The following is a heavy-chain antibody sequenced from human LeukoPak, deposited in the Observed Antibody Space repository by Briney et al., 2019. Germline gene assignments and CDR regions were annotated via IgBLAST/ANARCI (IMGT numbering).Heavy chain of an antibody. J-gene: IGHJ6*02. CDR1: GFIFSDHY. CDR3: EVQYYYYGMDV. CDR2: IRSKAYGGTT. V-gene: IGHV3-71*01. Sequence: GGSLRLSCAASGFIFSDHYMNWVRQAPGKGREWVGFIRSKAYGGTTEYAASVKGRFTISRDDSKSIAYLQMNSLKTEDTAVYHCEVQYYYYGMDVWGQGTTVTVSS.